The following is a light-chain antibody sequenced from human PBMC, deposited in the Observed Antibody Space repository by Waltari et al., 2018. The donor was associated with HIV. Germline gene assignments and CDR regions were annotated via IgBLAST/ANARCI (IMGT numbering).Light chain of an antibody. J-gene: IGLJ2*01. CDR3: ATWDDGLVRVV. V-gene: IGLV1-44*01. Sequence: QSVLPHPPPLTRSPGPRAPISCSGISPNVGSTSLYWYRQLPGMAPQLLIYNDYERPSGVSDRFSGFDSGTSASLAISGLQFDDEADYYCATWDDGLVRVVFGGGTKLTVV. CDR2: NDY. CDR1: SPNVGSTS.